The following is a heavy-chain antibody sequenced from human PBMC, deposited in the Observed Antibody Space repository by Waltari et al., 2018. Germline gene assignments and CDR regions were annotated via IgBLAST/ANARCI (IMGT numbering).Heavy chain of an antibody. CDR2: INHSGST. Sequence: QVQLQQWGAGLLKPSETLSLTCAVYGGSFSGYYWSWIRQPPGTGLEWIGEINHSGSTNYNPSLKSRVTISVDTSKNQFSLKLSSVTAADTAVYYCARDHSNFWSGYPYYYYGMDVWGQGTTVTVSS. V-gene: IGHV4-34*01. CDR3: ARDHSNFWSGYPYYYYGMDV. J-gene: IGHJ6*02. CDR1: GGSFSGYY. D-gene: IGHD3-3*01.